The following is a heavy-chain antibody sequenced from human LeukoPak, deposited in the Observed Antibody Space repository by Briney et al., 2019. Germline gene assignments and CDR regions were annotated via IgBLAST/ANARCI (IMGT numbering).Heavy chain of an antibody. J-gene: IGHJ4*02. V-gene: IGHV4-34*01. CDR1: GGSFSGYY. D-gene: IGHD1-7*01. Sequence: SETLSLTCAVYGGSFSGYYWSWIRQPPGKGLEWIGEINHSGSTNYNPSLKSRVTISVDTSKNQFSLKLSSVTAADTAVYYCARLTYNWNSIDYWGQGTLVTVSS. CDR3: ARLTYNWNSIDY. CDR2: INHSGST.